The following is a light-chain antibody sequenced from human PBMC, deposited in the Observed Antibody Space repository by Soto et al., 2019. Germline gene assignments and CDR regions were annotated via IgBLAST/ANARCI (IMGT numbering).Light chain of an antibody. V-gene: IGLV2-18*02. CDR2: EVN. Sequence: QSVLTQPPSVSGSPGQSVTISCTGTSTDFVSYNRVSWYQQPPGTAPKLIIYEVNKRPSGVPDRFSGSKSGNTASLIVSGLQAEDEAVYHCSSYVGTNSDVAFGGGTKLTVL. J-gene: IGLJ2*01. CDR1: STDFVSYNR. CDR3: SSYVGTNSDVA.